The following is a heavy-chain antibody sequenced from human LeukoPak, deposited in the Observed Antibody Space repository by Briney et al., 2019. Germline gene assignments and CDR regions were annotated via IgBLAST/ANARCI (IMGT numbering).Heavy chain of an antibody. V-gene: IGHV4-4*07. CDR3: ARDIQYYYYGMDV. CDR2: IYTSGST. CDR1: GGSISSYY. J-gene: IGHJ6*02. Sequence: XETLXLTCTVSGGSISSYYWSWIRQPAGKGLEWIGRIYTSGSTNYNPSLKSRVTMSVDTSKNQFSLKLSSVTAADTAVYYCARDIQYYYYGMDVWGQGTTVTVSS. D-gene: IGHD2-21*01.